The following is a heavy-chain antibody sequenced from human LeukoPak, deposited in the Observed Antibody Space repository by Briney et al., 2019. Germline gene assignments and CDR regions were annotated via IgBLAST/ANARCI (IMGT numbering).Heavy chain of an antibody. J-gene: IGHJ5*02. CDR1: GFTFSDYG. V-gene: IGHV3-23*01. Sequence: GGSLRLSCAAAGFTFSDYGMNWVRQAPGKGLEWVSGISGSGISTYYADSVKGRFTISRDNSKNTLYLQMNSLRVEDTAVYYCARDLGQYYDTSDNWFDPWGQGTLVTVSS. CDR3: ARDLGQYYDTSDNWFDP. CDR2: ISGSGIST. D-gene: IGHD3-22*01.